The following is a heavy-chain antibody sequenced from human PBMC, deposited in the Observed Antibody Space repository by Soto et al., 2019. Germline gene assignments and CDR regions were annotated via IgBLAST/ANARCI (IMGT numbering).Heavy chain of an antibody. CDR3: ARVAGTTHDSDYFGMDV. D-gene: IGHD1-1*01. CDR2: IYHSGST. V-gene: IGHV4-4*02. CDR1: GGSISNNNW. Sequence: QVQLQESGPGLVKPSETLSLTCAVSGGSISNNNWWTWVRQPPGKGLEWIGEIYHSGSTYYSPSLEGRVTISVDKSKNHFSLHLSSVTAADTAVYYCARVAGTTHDSDYFGMDVWGQGTTVTVSS. J-gene: IGHJ6*02.